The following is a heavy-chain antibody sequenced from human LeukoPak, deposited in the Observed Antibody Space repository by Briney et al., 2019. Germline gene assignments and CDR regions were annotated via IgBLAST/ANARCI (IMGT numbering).Heavy chain of an antibody. Sequence: NAGGSLRLSCSASGLTFNKYYMNWVRQAPGKGLEWVSSITSNSANIYYGDSVKGRFTISRDNAKNSLYLQMNSLRAEDTAVYYCAREAYGSGNYPFDLWGQGTLVTVSS. V-gene: IGHV3-21*01. CDR1: GLTFNKYY. CDR2: ITSNSANI. CDR3: AREAYGSGNYPFDL. J-gene: IGHJ4*02. D-gene: IGHD3-10*01.